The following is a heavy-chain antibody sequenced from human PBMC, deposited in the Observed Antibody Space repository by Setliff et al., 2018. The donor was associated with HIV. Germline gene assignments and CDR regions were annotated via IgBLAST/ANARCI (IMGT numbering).Heavy chain of an antibody. D-gene: IGHD2-15*01. CDR2: IKQDGSEK. Sequence: GGSLRLSCAVSGFTFSSYWMSWVRQAPGKGLEWVANIKQDGSEKYYVDSVKGRFTISRDNAKNSLYLQMNSLRAEDTAVYYCARRGIGYCSGGSCYLVDYWGQGTLVTVSS. J-gene: IGHJ4*02. CDR1: GFTFSSYW. V-gene: IGHV3-7*03. CDR3: ARRGIGYCSGGSCYLVDY.